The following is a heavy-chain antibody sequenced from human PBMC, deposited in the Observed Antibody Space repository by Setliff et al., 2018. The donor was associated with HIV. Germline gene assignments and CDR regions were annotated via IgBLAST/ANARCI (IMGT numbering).Heavy chain of an antibody. J-gene: IGHJ1*01. Sequence: GASVKVSCKPSGYTFTSHDLHWVRQVPGQGLEWMGWINLVTGKTVYLQKFQGRVTIARDTSASTAYMELRSLRSEDTAVYYCAGGWSENTVMVQVEYFRHWGQGTLVTVSS. CDR2: INLVTGKT. CDR3: AGGWSENTVMVQVEYFRH. V-gene: IGHV1-3*01. D-gene: IGHD5-18*01. CDR1: GYTFTSHD.